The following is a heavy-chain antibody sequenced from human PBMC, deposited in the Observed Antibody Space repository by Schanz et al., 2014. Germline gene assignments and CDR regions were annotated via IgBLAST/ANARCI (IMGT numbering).Heavy chain of an antibody. V-gene: IGHV3-11*01. CDR2: ISNSGTTI. J-gene: IGHJ4*02. D-gene: IGHD6-19*01. Sequence: VQLVDSGGGLVQPGGSLRLSCAASGFTFSDHYMDWVRQAPGKGLEWVSYISNSGTTIYYADSVKGRFTISRDNAKNSLYLQMNSLRVEDTAVYYCARDLISSGWYGWGQGTLVTVSS. CDR1: GFTFSDHY. CDR3: ARDLISSGWYG.